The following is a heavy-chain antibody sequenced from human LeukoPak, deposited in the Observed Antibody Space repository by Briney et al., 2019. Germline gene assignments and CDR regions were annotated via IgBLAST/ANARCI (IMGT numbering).Heavy chain of an antibody. CDR2: ISYDGSNK. CDR1: GFTFSSYG. CDR3: GKDVLAGGLDV. V-gene: IGHV3-30*18. J-gene: IGHJ6*02. Sequence: GGSLRLSCAASGFTFSSYGMHWVRKAQGKGLEWVAVISYDGSNKYYADSVKGRFTISRDNSKNTLYLQMNSLRAEDTALYYCGKDVLAGGLDVWGQGTTVTVSS.